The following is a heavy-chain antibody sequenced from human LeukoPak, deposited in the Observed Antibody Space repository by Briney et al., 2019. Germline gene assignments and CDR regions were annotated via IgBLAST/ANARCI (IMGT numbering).Heavy chain of an antibody. J-gene: IGHJ3*02. CDR2: INSDGSSI. V-gene: IGHV3-74*01. CDR3: ARDRVDFWSGYDAFDI. Sequence: GGCLRLSCSAPRLTLRSYWMHWVRQAPGKVLGWVSRINSDGSSIAYADSVKGRYTISRDNAKNTLYLQMSSLRAEDTAVYYCARDRVDFWSGYDAFDIWGQGTMVTVSS. CDR1: RLTLRSYW. D-gene: IGHD3-3*01.